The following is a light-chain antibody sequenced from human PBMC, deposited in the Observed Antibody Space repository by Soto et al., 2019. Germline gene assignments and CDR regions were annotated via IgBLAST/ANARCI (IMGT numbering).Light chain of an antibody. V-gene: IGKV3-20*01. Sequence: EIVLTQSPGTLSLSPGERATLSCGASQTIKSDYLAWYQQKPGLPPRLLMFCASSRPTGIPDRFSGSGSATEFILTISRLEPEDFAVYYCEQYGSSPVTFGPGTKVEI. CDR1: QTIKSDY. CDR3: EQYGSSPVT. CDR2: CAS. J-gene: IGKJ4*01.